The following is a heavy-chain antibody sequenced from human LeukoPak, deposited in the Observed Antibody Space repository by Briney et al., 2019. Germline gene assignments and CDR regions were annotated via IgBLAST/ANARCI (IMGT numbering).Heavy chain of an antibody. CDR1: GFTFSYYA. D-gene: IGHD2-2*01. CDR2: ISGSGGIT. J-gene: IGHJ3*02. Sequence: QAGGSLRLSCAASGFTFSYYAMSWVRQAPGKGLEWVSAISGSGGITYYADSVKGRFTISRDNSKNTLYLQMNSLRAEDTAVYYCASSPLSHCSGTSCQYHDALDIWGQGTMVTVCS. CDR3: ASSPLSHCSGTSCQYHDALDI. V-gene: IGHV3-23*01.